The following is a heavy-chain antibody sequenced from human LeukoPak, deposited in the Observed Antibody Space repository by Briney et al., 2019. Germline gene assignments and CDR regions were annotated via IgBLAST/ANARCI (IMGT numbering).Heavy chain of an antibody. V-gene: IGHV1-2*02. CDR2: INPNSGGT. J-gene: IGHJ5*02. D-gene: IGHD3-22*01. Sequence: ASVKVSCKASGYTFTGYYMHWVRQAPGQGLEWMGCINPNSGGTNYAQKFQGRVTMTRDTSISTAYMELSRLRSDDTAVYYCARGGITMIVVATSWGQGTLVTVSS. CDR3: ARGGITMIVVATS. CDR1: GYTFTGYY.